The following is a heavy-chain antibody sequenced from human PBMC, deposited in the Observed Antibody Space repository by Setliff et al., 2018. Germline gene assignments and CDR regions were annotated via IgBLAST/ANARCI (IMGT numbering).Heavy chain of an antibody. J-gene: IGHJ4*02. CDR3: ARVRKGYSGYDFGDY. CDR2: IYYSGST. Sequence: SETLSLTCTVSGGSISSYYWSWIRQPPGKGLEWIGDIYYSGSTNYNPSLKSRVTISVDTSKNQFSLKLSSVTASDTAVYYCARVRKGYSGYDFGDYWGQGTLVTVSS. CDR1: GGSISSYY. D-gene: IGHD5-12*01. V-gene: IGHV4-59*01.